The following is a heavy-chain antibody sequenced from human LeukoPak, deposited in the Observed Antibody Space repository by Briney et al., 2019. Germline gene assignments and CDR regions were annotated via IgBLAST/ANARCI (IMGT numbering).Heavy chain of an antibody. CDR3: AIDNSSGWYAADY. CDR2: ISSSGSTI. V-gene: IGHV3-11*04. J-gene: IGHJ4*02. CDR1: GFTFSDYY. Sequence: GGSLRLSCAASGFTFSDYYMSWIRQAPGKGLEWVSYISSSGSTIYYADSVKGRFTISRDNAKNSLYLQMNSLRAEDTAVYYCAIDNSSGWYAADYWGQGTLVTVSS. D-gene: IGHD6-19*01.